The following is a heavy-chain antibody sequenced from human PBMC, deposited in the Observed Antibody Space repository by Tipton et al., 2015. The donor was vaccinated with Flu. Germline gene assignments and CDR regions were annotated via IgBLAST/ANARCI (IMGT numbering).Heavy chain of an antibody. CDR2: MNPNSGNT. V-gene: IGHV1-8*01. CDR1: GYTFTTYD. Sequence: QVQLVQSGAEVKKPGASVKVSCKASGYTFTTYDIHWVRQATGQGLEWMGWMNPNSGNTGYAQRFQGRVTMTRNTSMSTAYMELSSLRSEDTAAYYCARGLKDDSGGQFFDYWGQGTLVTVSS. J-gene: IGHJ4*02. CDR3: ARGLKDDSGGQFFDY. D-gene: IGHD4-23*01.